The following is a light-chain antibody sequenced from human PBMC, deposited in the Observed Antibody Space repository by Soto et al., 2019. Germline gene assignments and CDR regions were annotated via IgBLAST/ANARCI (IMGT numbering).Light chain of an antibody. CDR2: DAS. Sequence: DIVLTQSPATLSLSPGERATLSCRASQNVYRLLAWYQQKPGQAPRLLIFDASNRATGIPARFSGSGSGTDFSLTISSLEPEDFAVYYCQQRANLWTFGQGTRVEIK. J-gene: IGKJ1*01. V-gene: IGKV3-11*01. CDR1: QNVYRL. CDR3: QQRANLWT.